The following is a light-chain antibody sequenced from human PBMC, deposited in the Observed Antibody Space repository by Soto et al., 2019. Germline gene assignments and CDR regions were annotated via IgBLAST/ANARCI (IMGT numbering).Light chain of an antibody. Sequence: EIVMTESPDTLSVSPGERAILSCRASQSVASNYLAWHQQKPGQAPRLLIYGASSRETGVPDRFSGSGAGTEFTRTIRRLEPEDVDVDYCPQYGRLPWTFCQGTKVDNK. V-gene: IGKV3-20*01. CDR2: GAS. J-gene: IGKJ1*01. CDR1: QSVASNY. CDR3: PQYGRLPWT.